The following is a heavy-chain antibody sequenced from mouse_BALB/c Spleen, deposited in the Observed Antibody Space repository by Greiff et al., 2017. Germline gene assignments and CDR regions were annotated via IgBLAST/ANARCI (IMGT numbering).Heavy chain of an antibody. CDR1: GYTFSSYW. J-gene: IGHJ2*01. CDR2: ILPGSGST. Sequence: QVQLQQSGAELMKPGASVKISCKATGYTFSSYWIEWVKQRPGHGLEWIGEILPGSGSTNYNEKFKGKATFTADTSSNTAYMQLSSLTSEDSAVYYCARSHSLLRPYYFDYWGQGTTLTVSS. V-gene: IGHV1-9*01. D-gene: IGHD1-2*01. CDR3: ARSHSLLRPYYFDY.